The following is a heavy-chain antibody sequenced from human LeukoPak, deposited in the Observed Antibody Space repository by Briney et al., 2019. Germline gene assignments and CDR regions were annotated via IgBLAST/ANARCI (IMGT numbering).Heavy chain of an antibody. Sequence: PGGSLRLSCAASGFSLSSYWMTWVRQAPGKGLEWVACINQDGSGRYCADSVKGRFTISRDNAKNLLYLQMNSLRAEDTAVYYCARDVGQWLAVFDYWGQGTLVTVSS. D-gene: IGHD6-19*01. V-gene: IGHV3-7*03. CDR1: GFSLSSYW. CDR3: ARDVGQWLAVFDY. CDR2: INQDGSGR. J-gene: IGHJ4*02.